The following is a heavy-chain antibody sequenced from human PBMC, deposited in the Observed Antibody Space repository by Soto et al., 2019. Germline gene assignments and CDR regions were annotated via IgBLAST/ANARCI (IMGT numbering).Heavy chain of an antibody. V-gene: IGHV3-23*01. CDR2: ISGSGGST. CDR1: GFTFSSYA. CDR3: EPRKGFWSGYYFDY. J-gene: IGHJ4*02. D-gene: IGHD3-3*01. Sequence: PGGSLRLSCAASGFTFSSYAMSWVRQAPGKGLEWVSAISGSGGSTYYADSVKGRFTISRDNSKNTLYLQMNSLRAEDTAVYYCEPRKGFWSGYYFDYWGQRTLITVSS.